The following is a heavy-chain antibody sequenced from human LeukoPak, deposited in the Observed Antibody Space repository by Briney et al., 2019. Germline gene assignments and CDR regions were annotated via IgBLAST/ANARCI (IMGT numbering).Heavy chain of an antibody. J-gene: IGHJ4*02. CDR2: ISGSGGST. Sequence: GGSLRLSCTASGFTVSSYAMSWVRQAPGKGLEWVSAISGSGGSTYYADSVKGRFTISRDNSKNTLYLQMNSLRAEDTAVYYCAKLPGYSGSYFSGFDYWGQGTLVTVSS. V-gene: IGHV3-23*01. CDR3: AKLPGYSGSYFSGFDY. D-gene: IGHD1-26*01. CDR1: GFTVSSYA.